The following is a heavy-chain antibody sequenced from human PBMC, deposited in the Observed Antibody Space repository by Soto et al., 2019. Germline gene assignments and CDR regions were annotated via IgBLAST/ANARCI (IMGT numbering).Heavy chain of an antibody. D-gene: IGHD2-2*01. CDR2: IFHSGNT. CDR3: ARDGAPYAHYYMDV. Sequence: SETLSLTCTVSGGSISSYYWSWIRQPPGKGLEWIGYIFHSGNTNYNPSLKSRVTISVDTSKNQFSLKLSSVTAADTAIYYCARDGAPYAHYYMDVWGKGTTVTVSS. V-gene: IGHV4-59*01. J-gene: IGHJ6*03. CDR1: GGSISSYY.